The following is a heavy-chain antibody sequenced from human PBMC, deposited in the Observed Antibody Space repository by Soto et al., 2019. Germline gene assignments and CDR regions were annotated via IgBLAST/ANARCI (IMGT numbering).Heavy chain of an antibody. CDR3: ARQRTSVVTQASFDV. V-gene: IGHV4-39*01. D-gene: IGHD2-21*02. J-gene: IGHJ4*02. CDR1: GDSISSRSYY. CDR2: IYYSGST. Sequence: PSDTLSLTCTVTGDSISSRSYYWGWIRQPPGKGLEWIGSIYYSGSTYNNPSLRSRVSMSIDTSKDQFSLKLKSVTAADTALYFCARQRTSVVTQASFDVWGPGPLVTVSA.